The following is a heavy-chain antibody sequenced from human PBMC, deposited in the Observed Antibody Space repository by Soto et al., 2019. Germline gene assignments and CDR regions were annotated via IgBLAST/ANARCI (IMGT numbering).Heavy chain of an antibody. CDR1: GGYFSGHD. CDR2: INHSGST. CDR3: ARSNREGITGTTWLYYFDY. J-gene: IGHJ4*02. D-gene: IGHD1-20*01. Sequence: EALSLTEGGCGGYFSGHDLGGGRQPPGRGLEGMGEINHSGSTNYNPSLKSRVTISIDTSKNQFSLKLSSVTAADTAVYYCARSNREGITGTTWLYYFDYWGQGTLVTVS. V-gene: IGHV4-34*01.